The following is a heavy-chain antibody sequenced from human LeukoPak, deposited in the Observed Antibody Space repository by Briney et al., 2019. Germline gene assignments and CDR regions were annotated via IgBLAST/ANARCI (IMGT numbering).Heavy chain of an antibody. D-gene: IGHD2-2*01. CDR1: GGSISSGGYY. CDR2: IYYSGST. V-gene: IGHV4-31*03. Sequence: SQTLSLTCTVSGGSISSGGYYWSWIRQHPGKGLEWIGYIYYSGSTYYNPSLKSRVTISVDTSKNQFSLKLSSVTAADTAVYYCARGTPSVVVPAATWFDPWGQGTLVAVSS. CDR3: ARGTPSVVVPAATWFDP. J-gene: IGHJ5*02.